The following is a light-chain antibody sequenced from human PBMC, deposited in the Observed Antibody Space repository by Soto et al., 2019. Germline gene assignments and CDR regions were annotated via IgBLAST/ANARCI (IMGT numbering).Light chain of an antibody. Sequence: EIVMTQSPATLSVSPGERATLSCRASQSVSSDLAWYQQKPGQAPRLFIYGASTRATGTPAGFSGSGSGTEFTLTISSLQSEDFAVYYCQQYEKWPWTFGQGTKVDI. CDR1: QSVSSD. CDR2: GAS. J-gene: IGKJ1*01. CDR3: QQYEKWPWT. V-gene: IGKV3-15*01.